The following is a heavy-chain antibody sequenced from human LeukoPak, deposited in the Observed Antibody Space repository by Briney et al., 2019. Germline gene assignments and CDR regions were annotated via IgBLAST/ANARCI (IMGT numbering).Heavy chain of an antibody. Sequence: GGPRKLPVPPPGLSFGVLAIAGFPQVPAGGLKWVSSIRGNGETFYADFVKGRFTLSSDSSRNTVYFQLNNLRVEDTAIYYCAKASWVSSTDAVRWGQGTLVTVSS. CDR1: GLSFGVLA. CDR2: IRGNGET. D-gene: IGHD3-16*01. CDR3: AKASWVSSTDAVR. J-gene: IGHJ4*02. V-gene: IGHV3-23*01.